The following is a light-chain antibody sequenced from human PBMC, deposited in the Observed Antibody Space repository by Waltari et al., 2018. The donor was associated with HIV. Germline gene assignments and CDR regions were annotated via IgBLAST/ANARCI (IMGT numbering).Light chain of an antibody. CDR1: SSDVGGYNY. CDR3: SSYTVSSTRYV. Sequence: QSALTQPASVSGSPGQSITMSCTGTSSDVGGYNYVSWYQQNPGKAPKIIIYVVSHRPSVVSNRFSGSKSGNTASLTIAGLQAEDEADYYCSSYTVSSTRYVFGTGTKVTVL. V-gene: IGLV2-14*01. J-gene: IGLJ1*01. CDR2: VVS.